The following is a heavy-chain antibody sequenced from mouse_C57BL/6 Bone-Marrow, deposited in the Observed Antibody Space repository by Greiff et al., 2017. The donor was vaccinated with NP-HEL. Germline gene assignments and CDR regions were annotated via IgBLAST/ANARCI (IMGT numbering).Heavy chain of an antibody. V-gene: IGHV1-55*01. CDR2: IYPGSGST. CDR1: GYTFTSYW. CDR3: ARGYYYGSRRGFAY. D-gene: IGHD1-1*01. Sequence: QVQLQQPGAELVKPGASVKMSCKASGYTFTSYWITWVKQRPGQGLEWIGDIYPGSGSTNYNEKFKSKATLTVDTSSSTAYMQLSSLTSEDSAVYYCARGYYYGSRRGFAYWGQGTLVTVSA. J-gene: IGHJ3*01.